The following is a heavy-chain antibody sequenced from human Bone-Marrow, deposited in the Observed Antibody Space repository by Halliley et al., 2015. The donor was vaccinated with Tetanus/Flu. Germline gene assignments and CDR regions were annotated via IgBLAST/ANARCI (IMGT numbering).Heavy chain of an antibody. J-gene: IGHJ4*02. CDR1: GFSLNTHAMR. CDR2: IDWDNDE. D-gene: IGHD2-8*02. V-gene: IGHV2-70*04. Sequence: LVKPSQTLTLTCTFSGFSLNTHAMRVSWIRQPPGKALQWLARIDWDNDEFYDYALKPRLTISKDTSKNQVVLTMTDVDRMDTATYFCARTYSVRGWGSQYYYFDFWGQGLPVTVSS. CDR3: ARTYSVRGWGSQYYYFDF.